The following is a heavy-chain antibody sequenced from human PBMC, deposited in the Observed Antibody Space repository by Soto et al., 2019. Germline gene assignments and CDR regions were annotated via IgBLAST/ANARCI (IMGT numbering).Heavy chain of an antibody. Sequence: ASVKGSCKASGYIFNGNYMHCVRQAPGQGLEYMGWITPNKRATSYAQNWRGRGTMTGDTSISRAYREVRRLRSDDTAVYYGAPHSTDSSGYLDRRGQATLVTVSS. V-gene: IGHV1-2*02. D-gene: IGHD3-22*01. J-gene: IGHJ5*02. CDR2: ITPNKRAT. CDR1: GYIFNGNY. CDR3: APHSTDSSGYLDR.